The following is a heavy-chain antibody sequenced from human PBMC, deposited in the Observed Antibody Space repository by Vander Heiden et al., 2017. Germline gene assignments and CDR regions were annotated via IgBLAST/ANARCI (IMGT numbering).Heavy chain of an antibody. D-gene: IGHD3-10*01. CDR2: IIPIFGTA. CDR3: ARDGSGDSRNGFDP. V-gene: IGHV1-69*01. CDR1: RGTFGSSA. Sequence: QLVQPGAEGTKPGPSLKVPCEALRGTFGSSAISWVRQAPGQGVEWMGGIIPIFGTANYAQKFQGRVTITADESTSTAYMELSSVRSEDTAVYYCARDGSGDSRNGFDPWCQGTLVTVSS. J-gene: IGHJ5*02.